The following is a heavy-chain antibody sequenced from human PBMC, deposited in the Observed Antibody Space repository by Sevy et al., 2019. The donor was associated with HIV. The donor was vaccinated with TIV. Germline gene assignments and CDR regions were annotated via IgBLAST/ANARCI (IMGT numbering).Heavy chain of an antibody. Sequence: GGSLRLSCVTSGFTFDDHGMHWVREIPGKGLEWVSGVSWNGRSLGYADTVKGRFIISGDNAKNSVSLQRNSLRTEDTALYYCARDAGTGGSYMGYYFGMDVWGQGITVNVSS. CDR2: VSWNGRSL. CDR1: GFTFDDHG. CDR3: ARDAGTGGSYMGYYFGMDV. D-gene: IGHD3-10*01. J-gene: IGHJ6*02. V-gene: IGHV3-9*01.